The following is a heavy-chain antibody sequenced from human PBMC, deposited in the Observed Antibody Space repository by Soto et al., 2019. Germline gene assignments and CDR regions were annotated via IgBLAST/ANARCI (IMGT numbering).Heavy chain of an antibody. Sequence: GGSLRLSCAASGFSFSSYAMSQVRQAPGKGLEWVSAISGSGGSTYYVDSVKGRFTISRDNSKNTLYLQMNSLRAEDTAVYYCARYVLRYFDWSHDAFDIWGQGTMATVSS. CDR2: ISGSGGST. CDR3: ARYVLRYFDWSHDAFDI. V-gene: IGHV3-23*01. J-gene: IGHJ3*02. CDR1: GFSFSSYA. D-gene: IGHD3-9*01.